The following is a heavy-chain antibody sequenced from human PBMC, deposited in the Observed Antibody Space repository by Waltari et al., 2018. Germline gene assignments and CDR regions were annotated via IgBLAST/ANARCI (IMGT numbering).Heavy chain of an antibody. CDR1: GFTFGSHW. D-gene: IGHD3-10*01. CDR2: RKKDGTQQ. CDR3: ARALPGEITVYDY. Sequence: EVQLVESGGGLVQPGGSLRLSCVASGFTFGSHWMSWVRQAPEKGLEWVANRKKDGTQQYFVDSVKGRCTVSRDNHKNSLFLQMNSLRAEDTAVYYCARALPGEITVYDYWAQGALVTVSS. J-gene: IGHJ4*02. V-gene: IGHV3-7*01.